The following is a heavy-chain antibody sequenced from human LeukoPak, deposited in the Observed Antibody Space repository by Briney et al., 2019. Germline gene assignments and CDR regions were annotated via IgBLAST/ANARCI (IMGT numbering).Heavy chain of an antibody. CDR3: ARSLPWGGAFDI. V-gene: IGHV4-4*09. J-gene: IGHJ3*02. D-gene: IGHD3-16*01. CDR1: GGSISSYY. Sequence: SETLSLTCTVSGGSISSYYWSWIRQPPGKGLEWIGYIYTSGSTNYNPSLKGRVTISVDTSKNQFSLKLSSVTAADTAVYYCARSLPWGGAFDIWGQGTMVTVSS. CDR2: IYTSGST.